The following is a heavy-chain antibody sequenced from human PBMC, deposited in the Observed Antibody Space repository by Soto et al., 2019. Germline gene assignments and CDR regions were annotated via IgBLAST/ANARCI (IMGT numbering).Heavy chain of an antibody. Sequence: QAQLVESGGGVVQPGTSLRLSCAASGFTISTHGMHWVRQAPGKGLEWLANIWYDGSNKFYAESVKGRFSISKDNSKNTPYLQMSSLRAEDTGVYYCAAATTWNFHFPYWGQGTQVTVSS. CDR3: AAATTWNFHFPY. CDR1: GFTISTHG. CDR2: IWYDGSNK. J-gene: IGHJ4*02. V-gene: IGHV3-33*03. D-gene: IGHD1-7*01.